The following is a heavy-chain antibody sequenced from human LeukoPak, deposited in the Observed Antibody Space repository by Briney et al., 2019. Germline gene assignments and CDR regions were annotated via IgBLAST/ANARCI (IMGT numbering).Heavy chain of an antibody. V-gene: IGHV3-23*01. J-gene: IGHJ4*02. Sequence: PGGSLRLSCAASGFTFSSYEMSWVRQAPGKGLEWVSAISGSGGSTYYADSVKGRFTISRDNSKNTLYLQMNSLRAEDTAVYYCAKDIVVVPAALRFDYWGQGTLVTVSS. CDR1: GFTFSSYE. D-gene: IGHD2-2*01. CDR3: AKDIVVVPAALRFDY. CDR2: ISGSGGST.